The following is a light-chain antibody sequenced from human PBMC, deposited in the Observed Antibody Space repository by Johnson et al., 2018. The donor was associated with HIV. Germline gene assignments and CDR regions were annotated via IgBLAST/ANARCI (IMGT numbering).Light chain of an antibody. CDR1: SSNIGNNY. CDR2: DNN. V-gene: IGLV1-51*01. J-gene: IGLJ1*01. CDR3: GTWDSSLSAYV. Sequence: QLVLTQPPPVSAAPGQKVTISCSGSSSNIGNNYVSWYQQLPGTAPKLLIYDNNKRPSGIPDRFSGSKSGTSATLGITGLQTGDEADYYCGTWDSSLSAYVFGTGTKVTVL.